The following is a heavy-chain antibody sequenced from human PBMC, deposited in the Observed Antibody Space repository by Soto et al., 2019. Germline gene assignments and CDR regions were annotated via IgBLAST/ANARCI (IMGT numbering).Heavy chain of an antibody. CDR2: IFTSGST. Sequence: SETLSLTCTVSGGSISSYYWSWIRQPAGKGLEWIGRIFTSGSTNYNPSLKSRVTMSVDTSKNQFSLKLSSVTAADTAMYYCARDLVVYGMDVWGQGTTVTVSS. V-gene: IGHV4-4*07. D-gene: IGHD2-15*01. CDR1: GGSISSYY. J-gene: IGHJ6*02. CDR3: ARDLVVYGMDV.